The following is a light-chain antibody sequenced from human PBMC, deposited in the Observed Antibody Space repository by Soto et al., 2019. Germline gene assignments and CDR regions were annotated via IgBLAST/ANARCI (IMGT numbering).Light chain of an antibody. Sequence: DIQMTQSPSSLSASVGDRVTITCRASQSITSYLNWYQHKPVKAPKLLIYAASSLQSGVPSRFSGSGSGTDFTLTINSLQPEYFATYYCQRTYSTPTFGQGTKVEIK. V-gene: IGKV1-39*01. CDR2: AAS. CDR3: QRTYSTPT. CDR1: QSITSY. J-gene: IGKJ1*01.